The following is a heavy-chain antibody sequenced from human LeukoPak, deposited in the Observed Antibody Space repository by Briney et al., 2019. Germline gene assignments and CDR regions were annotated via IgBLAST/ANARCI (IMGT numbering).Heavy chain of an antibody. V-gene: IGHV5-51*01. D-gene: IGHD6-13*01. CDR1: GYSFTSYW. CDR3: ATHEYSSSWSDAFDI. Sequence: GESLKISCKGSGYSFTSYWIGWVRQMPGKGLEWMGIIYPGDSDTRYSPSFQGQVTISADKSISTAYLQWSSLKASDTAMYYRATHEYSSSWSDAFDIWGQGTMVTVSS. CDR2: IYPGDSDT. J-gene: IGHJ3*02.